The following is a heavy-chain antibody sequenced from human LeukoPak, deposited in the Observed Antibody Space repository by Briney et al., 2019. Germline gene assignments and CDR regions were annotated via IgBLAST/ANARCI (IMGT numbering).Heavy chain of an antibody. J-gene: IGHJ1*01. Sequence: GGSLRLSCAASGFTVSSNYMSWVRQAPGKGLEWVSVIYRGGSTYYEDSVKGRLTISRDNSKNTLYLQMKSLRAEDTAVYYCARLYSSGWRAEYFQHWGQGTLVTVSS. CDR2: IYRGGST. CDR3: ARLYSSGWRAEYFQH. V-gene: IGHV3-53*01. D-gene: IGHD6-19*01. CDR1: GFTVSSNY.